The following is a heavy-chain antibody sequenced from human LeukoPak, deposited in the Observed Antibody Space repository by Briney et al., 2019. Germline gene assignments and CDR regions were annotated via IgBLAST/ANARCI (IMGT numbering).Heavy chain of an antibody. CDR2: ISSNGGNT. J-gene: IGHJ4*02. V-gene: IGHV3-64D*06. Sequence: PGGPLSLSFSASGFPFSSYAMHWVRQAPGKGLEYVSAISSNGGNTYYADSVKGRFTNSRDNSKNTLYLQMSSLRAEDTAVYYCVKDVGVVVAAYYFDYWGQGTLVTVCS. CDR3: VKDVGVVVAAYYFDY. D-gene: IGHD2-15*01. CDR1: GFPFSSYA.